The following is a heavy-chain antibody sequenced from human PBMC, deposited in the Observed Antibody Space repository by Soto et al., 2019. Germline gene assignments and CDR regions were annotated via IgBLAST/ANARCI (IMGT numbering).Heavy chain of an antibody. Sequence: ASVKVSCKASGYTFTGYYMHWVRQAPGQGLEWMGWINPNSGGTNYAQKFQGWVTMTRDTSISTAYMELSRLRSDDTAVHYCARGKSSGYDFYGDYWGQGTLVTVSS. V-gene: IGHV1-2*04. D-gene: IGHD5-12*01. J-gene: IGHJ4*02. CDR2: INPNSGGT. CDR3: ARGKSSGYDFYGDY. CDR1: GYTFTGYY.